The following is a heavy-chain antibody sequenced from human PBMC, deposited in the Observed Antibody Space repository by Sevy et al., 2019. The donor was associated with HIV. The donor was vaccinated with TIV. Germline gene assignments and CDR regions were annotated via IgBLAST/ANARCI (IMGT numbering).Heavy chain of an antibody. CDR2: TYYRSKWYN. J-gene: IGHJ3*02. V-gene: IGHV6-1*01. CDR1: GDSVSSNSAA. CDR3: AITSYYDSSGYYSRLSAFDI. D-gene: IGHD3-22*01. Sequence: SQTLSLTCAISGDSVSSNSAAWNWIRQSPSRGLEWLGRTYYRSKWYNDYAVSVKSRITINPDTSKNQFSLQLNSVTPEDTAVYYCAITSYYDSSGYYSRLSAFDIWGQGTMVTVSS.